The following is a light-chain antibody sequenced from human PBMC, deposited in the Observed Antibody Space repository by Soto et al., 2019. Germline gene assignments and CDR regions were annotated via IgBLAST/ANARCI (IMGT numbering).Light chain of an antibody. J-gene: IGLJ2*01. V-gene: IGLV2-11*01. CDR1: RSDVGGYNY. CDR3: CSYAGNYILV. CDR2: DVS. Sequence: QSALTQPPSVSGSPGQSVTISCTGTRSDVGGYNYVSWYQQHPGKAPKLMIYDVSKRPSGVPDRFSGSKSGNTASLTISGLQAEDEADYYCCSYAGNYILVFGGGTKLT.